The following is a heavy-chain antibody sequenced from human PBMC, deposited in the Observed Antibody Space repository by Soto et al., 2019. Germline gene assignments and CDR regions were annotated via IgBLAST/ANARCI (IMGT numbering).Heavy chain of an antibody. CDR2: ISYDGNNK. V-gene: IGHV3-30-3*01. CDR1: GFTFSSYV. J-gene: IGHJ6*02. CDR3: ARETTIFGVVTWVQQNGMDV. D-gene: IGHD3-3*01. Sequence: PGGSLRLSCAASGFTFSSYVMHWVRQAPGKGLEWVAHISYDGNNKYYADSVKGRFTISRDNSKNTLYLQMNSLRAEDTAVYYCARETTIFGVVTWVQQNGMDVWGQGTTVTAP.